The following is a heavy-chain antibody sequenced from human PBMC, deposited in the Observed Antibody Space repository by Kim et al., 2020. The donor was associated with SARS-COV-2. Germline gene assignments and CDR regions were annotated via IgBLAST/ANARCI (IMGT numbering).Heavy chain of an antibody. Sequence: GGSLRLSCAASGFTFSSYAMNWFRQAPGKGLEWVSGINGGGTVTHHADSVKGRFTISRDKSLNTLFLQMNSLRVDDSAMYYCAKVTVGPNVVADHFDTWGQGTLVTVSS. CDR1: GFTFSSYA. V-gene: IGHV3-23*01. CDR2: INGGGTVT. CDR3: AKVTVGPNVVADHFDT. J-gene: IGHJ4*02. D-gene: IGHD2-15*01.